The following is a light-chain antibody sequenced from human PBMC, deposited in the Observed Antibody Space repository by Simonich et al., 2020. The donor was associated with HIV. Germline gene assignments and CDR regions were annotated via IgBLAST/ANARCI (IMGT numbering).Light chain of an antibody. V-gene: IGKV3-15*01. CDR1: QTVSSN. CDR2: GAS. Sequence: EIVMTQSPATLSVSPGERATLSCRASQTVSSNLAWSQQKPGQAPRLLIYGASTRATGIPARFSGSGSGTELTLTISSLQSEDFAVYYCQQYNDWPRTFGQGTKVEIK. J-gene: IGKJ1*01. CDR3: QQYNDWPRT.